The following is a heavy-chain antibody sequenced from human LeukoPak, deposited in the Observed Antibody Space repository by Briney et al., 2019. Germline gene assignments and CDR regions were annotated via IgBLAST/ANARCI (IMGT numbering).Heavy chain of an antibody. D-gene: IGHD1-26*01. Sequence: GASVKVSCKASGYTFTSYGISWVRQAPGQGLEWMGWISAYNGNTNYAQKLQGRVTMTTDTSTSTAYMELRSLRSDDTAVYYCARDIVGATAYYYMDVWGKGTTVTISS. CDR3: ARDIVGATAYYYMDV. V-gene: IGHV1-18*01. CDR2: ISAYNGNT. J-gene: IGHJ6*03. CDR1: GYTFTSYG.